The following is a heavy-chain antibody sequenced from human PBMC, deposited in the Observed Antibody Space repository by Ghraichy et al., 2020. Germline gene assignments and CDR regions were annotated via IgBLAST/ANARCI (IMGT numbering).Heavy chain of an antibody. Sequence: LTCAASGFTFRDYYMSWVRQPPGKGLEWVAYIRGDSTYTNYADSVRGRFTISRDNAKNSLFLEMNSLSVEDTGVYFCARDYAADVWGRGTLVTVSS. CDR2: IRGDSTYT. CDR1: GFTFRDYY. CDR3: ARDYAADV. J-gene: IGHJ2*01. D-gene: IGHD3-16*01. V-gene: IGHV3-11*06.